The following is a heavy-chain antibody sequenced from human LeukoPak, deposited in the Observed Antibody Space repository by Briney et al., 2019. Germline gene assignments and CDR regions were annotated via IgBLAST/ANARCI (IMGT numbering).Heavy chain of an antibody. CDR2: IYYSGST. CDR1: GGSISSSSYY. D-gene: IGHD1-26*01. CDR3: ARETNSGSSWFDP. V-gene: IGHV4-39*07. J-gene: IGHJ5*02. Sequence: SETLSLTCTVSGGSISSSSYYWGWIRQPPGKGLEWIGSIYYSGSTYYNPSLKSRVTISVDTSKNQFSLKLSSVTAADTAVYYCARETNSGSSWFDPWGQGTLVTVSS.